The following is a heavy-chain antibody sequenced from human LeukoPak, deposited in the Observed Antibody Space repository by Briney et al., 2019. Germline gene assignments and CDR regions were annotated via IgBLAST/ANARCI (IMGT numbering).Heavy chain of an antibody. CDR3: ARSDGYGLVGI. Sequence: SETLSLTCTVSGGSMSSYYWGWIRQPPGKGLEWIGYIYYSGSTNYNPSLKSRVTISVDTSKNQFSLKLSSGTAADTGVDYCARSDGYGLVGIWGQGTMVTVSS. V-gene: IGHV4-59*01. CDR2: IYYSGST. J-gene: IGHJ3*02. CDR1: GGSMSSYY. D-gene: IGHD3-10*01.